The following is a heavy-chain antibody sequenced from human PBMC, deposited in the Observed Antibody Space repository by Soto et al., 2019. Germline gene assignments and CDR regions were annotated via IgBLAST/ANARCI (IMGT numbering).Heavy chain of an antibody. CDR3: ARTDYDILTAYPYRLGHYGMDV. CDR1: GYSFTSYW. D-gene: IGHD3-9*01. V-gene: IGHV5-51*01. CDR2: IYPGDSDT. Sequence: PGESLKISCKGSGYSFTSYWIGWVRQMPGKGLEWMGIIYPGDSDTRYSPSFQGQVTISADKSISTAYLQWSSLKASDTAMYYCARTDYDILTAYPYRLGHYGMDVWGQGTTVTVSS. J-gene: IGHJ6*02.